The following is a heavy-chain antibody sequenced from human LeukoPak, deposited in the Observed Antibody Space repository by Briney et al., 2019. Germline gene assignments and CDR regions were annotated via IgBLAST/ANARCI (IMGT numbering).Heavy chain of an antibody. Sequence: PGGSLRLSCAASGFTFSSYEMNWVRQAPGKGLEWVSYISSSGSTIYYADSVKGRFTISRDNAKNSLYLQMNSLRAEDTAVYYCARDEVEMATTFPDAFDIWGQGTMVTVSS. CDR3: ARDEVEMATTFPDAFDI. CDR2: ISSSGSTI. D-gene: IGHD5-24*01. V-gene: IGHV3-48*03. CDR1: GFTFSSYE. J-gene: IGHJ3*02.